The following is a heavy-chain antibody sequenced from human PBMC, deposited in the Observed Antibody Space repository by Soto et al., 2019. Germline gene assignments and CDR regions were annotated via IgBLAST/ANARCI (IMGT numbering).Heavy chain of an antibody. D-gene: IGHD2-15*01. V-gene: IGHV3-43*01. J-gene: IGHJ6*02. CDR2: ISWDGGST. Sequence: GGSLRLSCAASGFTFDDYTMHWVRQAPGKGLEWVSLISWDGGSTYYADSVKGRFTISRDNSKNSLYLQMNSLRTEDTALYYCAGGNYYYGMDVWGQGTTVTVSS. CDR3: AGGNYYYGMDV. CDR1: GFTFDDYT.